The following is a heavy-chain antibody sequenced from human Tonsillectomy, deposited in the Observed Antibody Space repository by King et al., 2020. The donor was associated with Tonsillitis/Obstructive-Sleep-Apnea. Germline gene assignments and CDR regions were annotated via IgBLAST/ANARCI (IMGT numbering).Heavy chain of an antibody. D-gene: IGHD3-10*01. Sequence: VQLVESGGGLVKPGGSLRLSCAASGFTFSDYYMSWIRQAPGKGLEWVSYISSGSSYTSYTDSVKGRFTISRDNAKNSLYLQMNSLRAEDTAVYYCARDVGDGPGTFPDYWGKGTLVTVSS. CDR2: ISSGSSYT. CDR1: GFTFSDYY. CDR3: ARDVGDGPGTFPDY. J-gene: IGHJ4*02. V-gene: IGHV3-11*05.